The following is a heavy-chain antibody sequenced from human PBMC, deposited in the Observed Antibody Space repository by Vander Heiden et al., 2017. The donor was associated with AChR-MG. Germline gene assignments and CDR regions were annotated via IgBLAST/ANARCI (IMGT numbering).Heavy chain of an antibody. J-gene: IGHJ4*02. Sequence: EVQLLESGGGLVQPGGSLRLSCAASGFPFSSYAMSWVRQAPGQGLEWVSAIGGGGVNTYYADPVKGRFTISRDTSKNTLYLQMKSLRAEDTAIYFCARDPGSGWAFDYWGQGTLVTVSS. V-gene: IGHV3-23*01. CDR3: ARDPGSGWAFDY. CDR1: GFPFSSYA. D-gene: IGHD6-19*01. CDR2: IGGGGVNT.